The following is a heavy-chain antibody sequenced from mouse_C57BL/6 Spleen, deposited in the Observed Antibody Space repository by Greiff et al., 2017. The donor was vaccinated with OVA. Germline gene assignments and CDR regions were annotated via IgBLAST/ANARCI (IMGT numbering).Heavy chain of an antibody. Sequence: VQLQQPGAELVRPGTSVKLSCKASGYTFTSYWMHWVKQRPGQGLEWIGVIDPSDSYTNYNQKFKGKATLTVDTSSSTAYMQLSSLTSEDSAVYYCARSYDYGRYFDVWGTGTTVTVSS. V-gene: IGHV1-59*01. J-gene: IGHJ1*03. CDR2: IDPSDSYT. CDR3: ARSYDYGRYFDV. CDR1: GYTFTSYW. D-gene: IGHD2-4*01.